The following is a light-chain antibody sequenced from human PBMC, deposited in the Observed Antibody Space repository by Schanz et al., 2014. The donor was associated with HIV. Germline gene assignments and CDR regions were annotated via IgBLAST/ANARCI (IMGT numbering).Light chain of an antibody. Sequence: EIVLTQSPATLSLSPGARATLSCRASQSFSSRYLSWYQQKPGQAPRLLIYGASIRATGIPDRFSGSGSGAAGADFTLTISSLQSEDFATYYCQQSYTTPHTFGQGTKLEIK. J-gene: IGKJ2*01. CDR2: GAS. V-gene: IGKV3D-7*01. CDR3: QQSYTTPHT. CDR1: QSFSSRY.